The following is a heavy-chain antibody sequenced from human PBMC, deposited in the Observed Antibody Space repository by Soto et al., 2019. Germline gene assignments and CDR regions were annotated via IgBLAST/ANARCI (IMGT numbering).Heavy chain of an antibody. CDR1: GGSVSSYY. Sequence: PSETLSLTCALSGGSVSSYYWTWIRQPPGKGLEWIGYIYYSGSTNYNPSLKSRVTISVDTSKNQFSLKLSSVTAADTAVYYCAREVIVVVPAASYYYGMDVWGQGTTVTVSS. D-gene: IGHD2-2*01. J-gene: IGHJ6*02. CDR2: IYYSGST. CDR3: AREVIVVVPAASYYYGMDV. V-gene: IGHV4-59*02.